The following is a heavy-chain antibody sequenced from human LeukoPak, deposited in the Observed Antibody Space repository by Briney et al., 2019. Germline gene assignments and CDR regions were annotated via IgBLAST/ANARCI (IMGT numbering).Heavy chain of an antibody. J-gene: IGHJ3*01. V-gene: IGHV3-7*01. CDR3: AGGAGWTSDS. CDR1: GFTFRRYW. Sequence: GGSLRLSCAASGFTFRRYWMNWVRQAPGKGLEWLANIKQVGSEKYYVDSVKGRFTISRDNAQNLVYLHLTSLSADDTPVYYCAGGAGWTSDSWGQGTLVIVSP. CDR2: IKQVGSEK. D-gene: IGHD6-19*01.